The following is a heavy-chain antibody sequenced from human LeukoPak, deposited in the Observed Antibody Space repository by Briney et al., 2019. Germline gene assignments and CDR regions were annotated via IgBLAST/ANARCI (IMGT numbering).Heavy chain of an antibody. J-gene: IGHJ4*02. CDR3: AKEARPLWYYYDSSGYYYRH. CDR2: ISGSGGST. D-gene: IGHD3-22*01. CDR1: GFTFSSYG. V-gene: IGHV3-23*01. Sequence: PGGSLRLSCAASGFTFSSYGMSWVRQAPGKGLEWVSAISGSGGSTYYADSVKGRFTISRDNSKNTLYLQMNSLRAEDTAVYYCAKEARPLWYYYDSSGYYYRHWGQGTLVTVSS.